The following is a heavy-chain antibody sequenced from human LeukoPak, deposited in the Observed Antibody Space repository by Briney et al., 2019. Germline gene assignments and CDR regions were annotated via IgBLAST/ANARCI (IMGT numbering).Heavy chain of an antibody. CDR1: GFTFNTYW. Sequence: GGSLRLSCTASGFTFNTYWMNWVRQAPGKGPEWVAKINQDGSEKYYVDSVKGRFSISRDNAKNSLYLQMNSLRAEDTAVYYCARKLYYYDSGGSAGYAGWFDPWGQGTLVTVSS. D-gene: IGHD3-22*01. J-gene: IGHJ5*02. V-gene: IGHV3-7*03. CDR3: ARKLYYYDSGGSAGYAGWFDP. CDR2: INQDGSEK.